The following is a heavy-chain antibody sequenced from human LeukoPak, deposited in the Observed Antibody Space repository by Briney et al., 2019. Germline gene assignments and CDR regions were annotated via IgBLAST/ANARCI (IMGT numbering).Heavy chain of an antibody. Sequence: GGSLRLSCAASGFTFSSYAMSWVRQAPGKGLEWVSATSGSGGSTYYADSAKGRFTISRDNSKNTLYLQMNSLRAEDTAVYYCAKAHYDSSGYYYCSFDYWGQGTLVTVSS. CDR1: GFTFSSYA. J-gene: IGHJ4*02. V-gene: IGHV3-23*01. CDR3: AKAHYDSSGYYYCSFDY. CDR2: TSGSGGST. D-gene: IGHD3-22*01.